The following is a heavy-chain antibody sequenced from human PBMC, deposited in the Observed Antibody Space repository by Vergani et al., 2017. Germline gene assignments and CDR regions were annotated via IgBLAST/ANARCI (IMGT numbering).Heavy chain of an antibody. J-gene: IGHJ4*02. V-gene: IGHV3-30*18. CDR2: ISYDGTQK. D-gene: IGHD5-12*01. CDR3: AKDPSQRRGYSGYDSSLY. CDR1: GFTSSYYG. Sequence: QVHLVESGGGVVQPGRSLRLSCVVSGFTSSYYGMHWVRQAPGKGLEWVAVISYDGTQKYYADSVKGRFTISRDNSKSTLYQQMNSLRTEDTAVYYCAKDPSQRRGYSGYDSSLYWGQGTLVTVSS.